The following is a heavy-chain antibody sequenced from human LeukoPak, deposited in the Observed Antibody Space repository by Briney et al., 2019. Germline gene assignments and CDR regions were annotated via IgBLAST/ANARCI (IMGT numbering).Heavy chain of an antibody. J-gene: IGHJ4*02. V-gene: IGHV4-59*01. CDR2: IYYSGST. Sequence: SETLSLTCTVSGGSISSYYWSWIRQPPGKGLEWIGYIYYSGSTNYNPSLKSRVTISVDTSKNQFSLKLSSVTAADTAVYYCARVLAVAGEFDYWGQGTLVTVSS. CDR3: ARVLAVAGEFDY. D-gene: IGHD6-19*01. CDR1: GGSISSYY.